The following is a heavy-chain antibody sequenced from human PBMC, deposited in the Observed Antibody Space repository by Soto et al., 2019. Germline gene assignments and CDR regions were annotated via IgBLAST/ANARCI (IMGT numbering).Heavy chain of an antibody. CDR1: GGSISSGGYY. J-gene: IGHJ6*02. V-gene: IGHV4-31*03. Sequence: PSETLSLTCTVSGGSISSGGYYWSWIRQHPGKGLEWNGYIYYSGSTYYNPSLKSRVTISVDTSKNQFSLKLSSVTAADTAVYYCARDGADPNYYYGMDVWGQGTTVTVSS. D-gene: IGHD3-10*01. CDR2: IYYSGST. CDR3: ARDGADPNYYYGMDV.